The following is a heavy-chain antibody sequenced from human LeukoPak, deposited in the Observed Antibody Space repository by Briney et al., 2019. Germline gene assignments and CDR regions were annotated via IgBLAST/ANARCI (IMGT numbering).Heavy chain of an antibody. D-gene: IGHD2-21*02. V-gene: IGHV3-7*01. Sequence: PGGSLRLSCVASGFTFSNFWMTWVRQRPGKGPEWLATIRQDGGDKWYVDSVKGRFTISRDNAKNSLYLQTNSLRAEDTAVYYCARYFDNTAYSWRRFDSWGQGALVTVSS. CDR1: GFTFSNFW. CDR2: IRQDGGDK. CDR3: ARYFDNTAYSWRRFDS. J-gene: IGHJ4*02.